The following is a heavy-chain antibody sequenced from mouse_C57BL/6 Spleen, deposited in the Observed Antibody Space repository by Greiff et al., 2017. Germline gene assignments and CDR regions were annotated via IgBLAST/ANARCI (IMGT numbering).Heavy chain of an antibody. V-gene: IGHV1-72*01. Sequence: QVQLQQPGAELVKPGASVKLSCKASGYTFTSYWMHWVKQRPGRGLEWIGRINPNSGGTNYTEKFKSKATLTVDKPSSTAYMQLSSLTSVDSAVYDGARGDGSLDYWGQGTTLTVSA. J-gene: IGHJ2*01. D-gene: IGHD1-1*02. CDR1: GYTFTSYW. CDR3: ARGDGSLDY. CDR2: INPNSGGT.